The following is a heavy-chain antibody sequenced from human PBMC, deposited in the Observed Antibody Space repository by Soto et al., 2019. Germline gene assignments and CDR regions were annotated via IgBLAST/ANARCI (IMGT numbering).Heavy chain of an antibody. J-gene: IGHJ5*02. V-gene: IGHV4-34*01. CDR2: INHSGST. CDR3: ARGPPRSGWLDP. CDR1: GGSFSGYY. Sequence: SETLSLTCAVYGGSFSGYYWSWIRQPPGKGLEWIGEINHSGSTNYNPSLKSRVTISVDTSKNQFSLKLSSVTAADTAVYYCARGPPRSGWLDPWGQGTLVTVSS.